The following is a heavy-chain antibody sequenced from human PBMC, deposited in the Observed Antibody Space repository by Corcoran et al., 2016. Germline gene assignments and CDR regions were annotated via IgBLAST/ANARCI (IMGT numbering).Heavy chain of an antibody. CDR2: INHSGST. V-gene: IGHV4-34*01. J-gene: IGHJ4*02. CDR1: GGSYSGYY. D-gene: IGHD6-13*01. CDR3: ARGWHSSSWYCFDY. Sequence: QVQLQQWGAGLLKPSETLSLPCAVYGGSYSGYYWSWIRQPPGKGLEWIGEINHSGSTNYNPSLKSRVTISVDTSKNQFSLKLSPVTAADTAVYYCARGWHSSSWYCFDYWGQGTLVTVSS.